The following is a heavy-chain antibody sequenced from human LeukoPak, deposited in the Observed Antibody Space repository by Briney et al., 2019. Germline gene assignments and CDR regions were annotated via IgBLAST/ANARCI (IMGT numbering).Heavy chain of an antibody. Sequence: PGGSLRLSCAASGFAFSDNYMGWIRQAPGKGLEWVSCITGSSSAMFYADSVKGRFTISRDNAKNSLFLQMNSLRAEDTAVYYCARVIRTMDVWGEGTTVTVSS. V-gene: IGHV3-11*04. CDR3: ARVIRTMDV. J-gene: IGHJ6*04. CDR2: ITGSSSAM. D-gene: IGHD2-21*01. CDR1: GFAFSDNY.